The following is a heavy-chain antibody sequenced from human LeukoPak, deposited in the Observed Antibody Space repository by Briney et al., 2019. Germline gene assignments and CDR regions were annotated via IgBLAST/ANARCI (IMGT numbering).Heavy chain of an antibody. D-gene: IGHD3-3*01. V-gene: IGHV3-9*01. CDR3: TRDWHHYDFDS. J-gene: IGHJ5*01. CDR1: GFNFEDYA. Sequence: PGGSLRLSCTASGFNFEDYAMHWIRHAPGKGLEWVSGMAWDSVKIGYAGSVKGRFTISRDNAKNTVYLQMNSLRDEDTALYYCTRDWHHYDFDSWGQGTLVTVSS. CDR2: MAWDSVKI.